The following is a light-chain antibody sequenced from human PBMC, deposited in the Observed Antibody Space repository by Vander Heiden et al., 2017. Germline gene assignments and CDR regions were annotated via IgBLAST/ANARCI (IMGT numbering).Light chain of an antibody. Sequence: EIVMTQPPATLSVSPGERATPSCRASQSVSSNLAWYQQNPGQAPRLLIYGAATRATSIPARFSGSGFGTEFTLTISSLQSEDFTVYYCQQYNNWPPWTFGQGTKVEIK. CDR3: QQYNNWPPWT. V-gene: IGKV3-15*01. CDR2: GAA. J-gene: IGKJ1*01. CDR1: QSVSSN.